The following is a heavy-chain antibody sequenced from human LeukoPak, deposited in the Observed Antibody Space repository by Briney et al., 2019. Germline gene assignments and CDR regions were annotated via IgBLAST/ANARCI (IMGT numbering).Heavy chain of an antibody. Sequence: PSETLSLTCTVSGGSISSSSYYWGWIRQPPGKGLEWIGSIYYSGSTYYNPSLKSRVTMSVDTSKNQFSLKLSSVTAADTAVYYCAREVLVWSGYYTGFDYWGQGTLVTVSS. V-gene: IGHV4-39*07. CDR3: AREVLVWSGYYTGFDY. CDR2: IYYSGST. J-gene: IGHJ4*02. D-gene: IGHD3-3*01. CDR1: GGSISSSSYY.